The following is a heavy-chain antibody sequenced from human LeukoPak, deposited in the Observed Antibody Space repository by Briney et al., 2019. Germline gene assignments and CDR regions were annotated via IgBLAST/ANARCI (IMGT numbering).Heavy chain of an antibody. V-gene: IGHV4-39*01. CDR3: ASRAPLRYFDWLPNWFDP. CDR2: IYYSGST. D-gene: IGHD3-9*01. CDR1: GCSISSSSYY. J-gene: IGHJ5*02. Sequence: SETLSLTCTVSGCSISSSSYYWGWIRQPPGKGLEWIGSIYYSGSTYYNPSLKSRVTISVDTSKNQFSLKLSSVTAADTAVYYCASRAPLRYFDWLPNWFDPWGQGTLVTVSS.